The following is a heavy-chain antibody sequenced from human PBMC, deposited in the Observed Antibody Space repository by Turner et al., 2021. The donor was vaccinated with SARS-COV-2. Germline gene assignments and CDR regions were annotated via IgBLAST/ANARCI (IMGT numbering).Heavy chain of an antibody. J-gene: IGHJ3*01. CDR1: GGSIRTSGYF. CDR3: ARHDDRCENYVCGFDL. Sequence: QVQLQESGPGLVKPSENLSLICTVSGGSIRTSGYFWAWIRQPPGKEPEWIGTLRYGGNTYYNPSLNSRVTLSVDTSDKQFSLSLGSVTAADSAVYYCARHDDRCENYVCGFDLWGKGTMVTVSS. D-gene: IGHD3-10*02. V-gene: IGHV4-39*01. CDR2: LRYGGNT.